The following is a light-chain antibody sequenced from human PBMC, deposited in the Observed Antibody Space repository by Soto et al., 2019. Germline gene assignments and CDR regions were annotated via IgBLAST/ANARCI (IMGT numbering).Light chain of an antibody. CDR2: AAS. CDR1: DSISRH. V-gene: IGKV1-39*01. J-gene: IGKJ5*01. CDR3: QQDYSTLAT. Sequence: DIQMSQSPSSLSASVGDRVTITCRAADSISRHLNWYQQKPGRAPDLLIYAASTLQNGVPSRFTGSGSGTEFTLTITGLQLEDFATYYCQQDYSTLATFGQGTRLEIK.